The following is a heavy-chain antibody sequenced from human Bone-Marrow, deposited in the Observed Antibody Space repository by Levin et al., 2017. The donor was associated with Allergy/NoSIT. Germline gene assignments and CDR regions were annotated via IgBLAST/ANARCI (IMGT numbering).Heavy chain of an antibody. CDR3: AKDLVPYCSSLTCYLGGYGMDV. J-gene: IGHJ6*02. Sequence: GESLKISCAASGFAFSNYGIHRVRQAPGKGLEWVAVMSYDGTNKYYADSVKGRFSISRDNSRYTVYLQMNSLRVGDTAVYYCAKDLVPYCSSLTCYLGGYGMDVWGQGTKVTVSS. CDR2: MSYDGTNK. D-gene: IGHD2-2*01. CDR1: GFAFSNYG. V-gene: IGHV3-30*18.